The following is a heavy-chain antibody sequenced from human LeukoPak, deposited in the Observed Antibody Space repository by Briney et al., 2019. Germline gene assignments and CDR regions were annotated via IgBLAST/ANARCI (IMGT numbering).Heavy chain of an antibody. CDR3: ARQGIAVAGNDAFDI. V-gene: IGHV4-39*01. Sequence: SETLSLTCTVSGGSISSSSYYWGWIRQPPGKGLEWIGNIYYSGSTYYNPSLKSRVTISVDTSKNQFSLKLSSVTAADTAVYYCARQGIAVAGNDAFDIWGQGTMVTVSS. CDR1: GGSISSSSYY. J-gene: IGHJ3*02. CDR2: IYYSGST. D-gene: IGHD6-19*01.